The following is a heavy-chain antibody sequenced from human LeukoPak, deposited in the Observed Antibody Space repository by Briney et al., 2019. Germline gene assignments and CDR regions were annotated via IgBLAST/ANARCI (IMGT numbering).Heavy chain of an antibody. Sequence: GGSLRLSCAASGFTFSSYAMSWVRQSPGKGLEWVSTMSGSGGSTDYADSVKGRFTISRDNSKSTLYLQMNSLRAEDTARYYCAKDAHQLIRGGIYFDFWGQGSLVTVSS. V-gene: IGHV3-23*01. J-gene: IGHJ4*02. CDR1: GFTFSSYA. CDR2: MSGSGGST. D-gene: IGHD2-8*01. CDR3: AKDAHQLIRGGIYFDF.